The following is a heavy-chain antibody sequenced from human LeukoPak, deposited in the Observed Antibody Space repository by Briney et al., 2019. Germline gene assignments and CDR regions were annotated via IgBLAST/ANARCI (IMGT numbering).Heavy chain of an antibody. CDR2: INPDSGGT. D-gene: IGHD6-13*01. V-gene: IGHV1-2*02. CDR1: GYTFTGYY. Sequence: ASVKVSCKASGYTFTGYYMHWVGQAPGQGLEWMGWINPDSGGTNYAQKFQGRVTMTRDTSISTAYMELSRLRSDDTAVYYCARGGTSIAAAGSTHDYWGQGTLVTVSS. J-gene: IGHJ4*02. CDR3: ARGGTSIAAAGSTHDY.